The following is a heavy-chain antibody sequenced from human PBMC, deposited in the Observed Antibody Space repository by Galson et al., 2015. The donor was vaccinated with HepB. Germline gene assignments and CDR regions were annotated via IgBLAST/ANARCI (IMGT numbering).Heavy chain of an antibody. D-gene: IGHD3-10*01. J-gene: IGHJ6*02. CDR3: AKERFAKYYHGMDL. CDR2: ISYDGSNK. V-gene: IGHV3-30*18. Sequence: SLRLSCAASGFTFSNYDMHWVRQAPGKGLEWVAVISYDGSNKSYADSVKGRLTISRDNSKNTLYVQMNSLRVEDTAVYYCAKERFAKYYHGMDLWGQGTTVTVSS. CDR1: GFTFSNYD.